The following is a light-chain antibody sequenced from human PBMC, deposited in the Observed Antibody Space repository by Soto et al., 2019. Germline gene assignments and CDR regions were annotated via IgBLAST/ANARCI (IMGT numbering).Light chain of an antibody. V-gene: IGKV4-1*01. CDR2: WAS. CDR3: QQYYSSPFT. Sequence: DIVMTQSPDSLAVSLGARATINCKSSQSVLYSSNNKNYLSWYQQKPGQPPKLLIYWASTRESGVPDRFSGSGSGTDFTLTISSLQAEDAAVYYCQQYYSSPFTFGPGTKVDIK. CDR1: QSVLYSSNNKNY. J-gene: IGKJ3*01.